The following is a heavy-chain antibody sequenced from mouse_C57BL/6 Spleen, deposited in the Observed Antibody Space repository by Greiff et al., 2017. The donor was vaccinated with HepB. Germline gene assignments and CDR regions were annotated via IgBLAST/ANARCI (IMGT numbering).Heavy chain of an antibody. CDR1: GYTFTSYW. CDR2: IYPGNSVT. D-gene: IGHD2-5*01. V-gene: IGHV1-5*01. CDR3: TRPYSKSDWYFDV. Sequence: EVKLQESGTVLARPGASVKMSCKTSGYTFTSYWMHWVKQRPGQGLEWIGAIYPGNSVTSYNQKLKGKAKLTADTSASTAYMELSSLTNEDSAVYYCTRPYSKSDWYFDVWGTGTTVTVSS. J-gene: IGHJ1*03.